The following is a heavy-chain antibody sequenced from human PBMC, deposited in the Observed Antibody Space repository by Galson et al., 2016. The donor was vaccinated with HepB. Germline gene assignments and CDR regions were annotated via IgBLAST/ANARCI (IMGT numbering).Heavy chain of an antibody. J-gene: IGHJ4*02. D-gene: IGHD6-19*01. Sequence: SVKVSCKASGFTFTAYYMHWVRQAPGQGLEWMGWINPNTGGTNYAQNFQGWVTMTRDTSISTAYMELQSLKSDDSGVYYCARGGYGSDWGSFWFWGQGTLVTVSS. V-gene: IGHV1-2*04. CDR3: ARGGYGSDWGSFWF. CDR2: INPNTGGT. CDR1: GFTFTAYY.